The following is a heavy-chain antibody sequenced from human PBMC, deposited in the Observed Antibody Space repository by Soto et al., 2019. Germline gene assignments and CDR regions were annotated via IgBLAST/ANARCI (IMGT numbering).Heavy chain of an antibody. D-gene: IGHD2-15*01. V-gene: IGHV1-18*04. CDR2: ISGKNGNT. CDR1: GYTFISHG. CDR3: ARVSSSIVVVPDYGMDV. Sequence: QVQLVQSGVEVKKPGASVKVSCKASGYTFISHGISWVRQAPGQGLEWMGWISGKNGNTNYAQKLQGRVTLTTDTSTRTAYMELRSLRSDDTAVYYCARVSSSIVVVPDYGMDVWGQGTTVTFSS. J-gene: IGHJ6*02.